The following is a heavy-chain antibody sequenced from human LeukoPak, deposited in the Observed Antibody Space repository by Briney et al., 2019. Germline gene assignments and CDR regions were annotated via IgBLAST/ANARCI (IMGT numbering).Heavy chain of an antibody. Sequence: PGGSLRLSCAASGFTFSSYEMNWVRQAPGKGLQWISHIDSTDTIHYADSVKGRFTISRDNAKNSLYLQMNSLRAEDTAVYYCAREVDSRQDYWGQGTLVTVSS. CDR3: AREVDSRQDY. J-gene: IGHJ4*02. CDR1: GFTFSSYE. V-gene: IGHV3-48*03. D-gene: IGHD6-6*01. CDR2: IDSTDTI.